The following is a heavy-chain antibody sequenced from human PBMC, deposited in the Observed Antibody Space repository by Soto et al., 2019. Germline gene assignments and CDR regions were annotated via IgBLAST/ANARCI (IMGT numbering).Heavy chain of an antibody. D-gene: IGHD3-10*01. J-gene: IGHJ5*02. CDR1: GYTFTSYD. CDR3: ARGRVVMVRGVIYNWFDP. Sequence: ASVKVSCKASGYTFTSYDINWVRQATGQGLEWMGWMNPNSGNTGYAQKFQGRVTMTRNTSISTAYMELSSLRSEDTAAYYCARGRVVMVRGVIYNWFDPWGQGTLVTVSS. V-gene: IGHV1-8*01. CDR2: MNPNSGNT.